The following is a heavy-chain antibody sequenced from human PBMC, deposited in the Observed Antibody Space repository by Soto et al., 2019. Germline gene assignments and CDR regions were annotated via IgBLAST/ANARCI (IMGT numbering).Heavy chain of an antibody. J-gene: IGHJ4*02. CDR2: INGSGGTA. CDR3: VKDICGAYSGPNYDA. CDR1: GFTFSSYA. Sequence: PGGSLRLSCAASGFTFSSYAMSWVRQAPGKGLEWVSGINGSGGTADYADSVKGRFTISRDNAKNALYLQMNSLRAEDTAVYYCVKDICGAYSGPNYDAWGQGTLVTVSS. D-gene: IGHD3-22*01. V-gene: IGHV3-23*01.